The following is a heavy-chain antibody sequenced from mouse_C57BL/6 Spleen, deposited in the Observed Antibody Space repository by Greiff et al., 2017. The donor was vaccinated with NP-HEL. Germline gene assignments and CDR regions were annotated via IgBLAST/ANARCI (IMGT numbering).Heavy chain of an antibody. CDR3: ARGRGFLGWYFDV. J-gene: IGHJ1*03. V-gene: IGHV3-1*01. Sequence: EVQLQQSGPGMVKPSQSLSLTCTVSGYSITSGYDWHWIRHFPGNQLEWMGYISYSGSTNYNPSLKSRISITHDTSKNHFFLKLNSVTTEDTATDYCARGRGFLGWYFDVWGTGTTVTVSS. CDR1: GYSITSGYD. CDR2: ISYSGST.